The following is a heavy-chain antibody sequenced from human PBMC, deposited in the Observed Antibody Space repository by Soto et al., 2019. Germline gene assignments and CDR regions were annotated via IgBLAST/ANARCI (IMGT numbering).Heavy chain of an antibody. J-gene: IGHJ2*01. Sequence: EVQLLESGGGVVQPGGSLRLSCVGSGFTFLNHAMNWVRQAPGKGLEWGSGTTGGGDKTFDAESVKGRLTISRDNSKNTVNLQVNSLRADDTAVYYCVRKVFGSTSRPEDWYCDLWGRGTLVTVSS. D-gene: IGHD3-3*01. CDR3: VRKVFGSTSRPEDWYCDL. CDR2: TTGGGDKT. CDR1: GFTFLNHA. V-gene: IGHV3-23*01.